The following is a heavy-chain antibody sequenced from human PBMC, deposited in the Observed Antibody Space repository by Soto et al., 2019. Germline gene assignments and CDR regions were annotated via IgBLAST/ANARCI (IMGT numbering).Heavy chain of an antibody. CDR1: GGPINGGAYS. V-gene: IGHV4-30-2*06. CDR3: ARDNSGCSDSDCYSQGWFDP. J-gene: IGHJ5*02. CDR2: IYQSGST. D-gene: IGHD2-15*01. Sequence: QLQLRESGAGLVKPAETLSLTCTVSGGPINGGAYSWSWIRQSPGKGLEWLGFIYQSGSTYHSPSLRSRVTSSIDRSKKQMSLKLRAVTAADTDVYDCARDNSGCSDSDCYSQGWFDPWGQGTLVTVSS.